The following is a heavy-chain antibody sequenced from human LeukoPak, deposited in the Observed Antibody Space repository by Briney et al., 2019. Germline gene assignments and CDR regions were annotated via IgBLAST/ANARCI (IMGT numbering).Heavy chain of an antibody. Sequence: SETLSLTCTVSGGSISSYYWSWIRQPPGKGLEWIGYIYYSGSANYNPSLKSRVTISVDTSKNQFSLKLSSVTAADTAVYYCARQYLYYFDYWGQGTLVTVSS. CDR1: GGSISSYY. J-gene: IGHJ4*02. V-gene: IGHV4-59*08. CDR3: ARQYLYYFDY. CDR2: IYYSGSA.